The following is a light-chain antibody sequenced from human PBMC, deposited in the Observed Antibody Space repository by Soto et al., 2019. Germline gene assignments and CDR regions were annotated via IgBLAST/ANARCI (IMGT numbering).Light chain of an antibody. CDR1: SSDVDDYRY. V-gene: IGLV2-11*01. Sequence: HSALAQPRSVAGSPGQLLTISCTGTSSDVDDYRYVSWYQQYPGKAPKLVIYDGNKRPSGVPDRFSGSNSGNTASLTISGLQAEDEADYYCCSYVTTPEIFGTGTKVTVL. CDR2: DGN. J-gene: IGLJ1*01. CDR3: CSYVTTPEI.